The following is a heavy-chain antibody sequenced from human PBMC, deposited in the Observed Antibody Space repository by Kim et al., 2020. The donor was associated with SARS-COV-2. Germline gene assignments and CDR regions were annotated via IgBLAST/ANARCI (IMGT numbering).Heavy chain of an antibody. Sequence: ASVKVSCKVSGYTLTELSMHWVRQAPGKGLEWMGGFDPEDGETIYAQKFQGRVTMTEDTSTDTAYMELNSLRSEDTAVYYCATGPAVAGTLVHYYYYGMDVWGQGTTVTVSS. D-gene: IGHD6-19*01. CDR2: FDPEDGET. CDR1: GYTLTELS. V-gene: IGHV1-24*01. CDR3: ATGPAVAGTLVHYYYYGMDV. J-gene: IGHJ6*02.